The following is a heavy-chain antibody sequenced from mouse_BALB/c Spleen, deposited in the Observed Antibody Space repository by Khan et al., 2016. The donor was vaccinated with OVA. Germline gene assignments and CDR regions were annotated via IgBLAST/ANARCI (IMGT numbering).Heavy chain of an antibody. D-gene: IGHD1-1*01. CDR3: TRDGRSLDY. CDR2: INTYTGES. Sequence: QFQLVQSGPELKKPGETVNISCKASGYTFRNYGMNWVKQAPGKGLKWMGWINTYTGESKYVDDFKGRFAFSLEPSARSAYLPINNLKNEDMATDCCTRDGRSLDYWGQGTTRTVSS. V-gene: IGHV9-1*02. CDR1: GYTFRNYG. J-gene: IGHJ2*01.